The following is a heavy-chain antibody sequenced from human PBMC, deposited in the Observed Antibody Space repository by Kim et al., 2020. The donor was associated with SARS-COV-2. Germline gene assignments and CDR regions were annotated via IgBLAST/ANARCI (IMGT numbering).Heavy chain of an antibody. CDR3: ARGGTLFRGGLYDVDY. CDR1: GGSISSYY. CDR2: IYDSGGT. D-gene: IGHD3-10*01. J-gene: IGHJ4*01. Sequence: SETLSLTCTVSGGSISSYYWSWIRQPPGKGLEWIGYIYDSGGTNYNPSRKSRVTISVDTSKNQFSLKLSSVTAAGTAVYYCARGGTLFRGGLYDVDYLG. V-gene: IGHV4-59*01.